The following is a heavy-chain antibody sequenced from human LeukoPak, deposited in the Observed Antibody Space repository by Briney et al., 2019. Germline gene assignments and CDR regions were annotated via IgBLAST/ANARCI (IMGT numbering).Heavy chain of an antibody. V-gene: IGHV3-23*01. CDR1: GFTLSCHA. CDR2: ISGSGSST. CDR3: AKDAVDFDY. J-gene: IGHJ4*02. Sequence: PGGSLRLSCAASGFTLSCHAMSWVRQAPGEGLEWVSAISGSGSSTYYADSVKGRFTISRDNSKNTLYLQMNSLRAEDTAVYYGAKDAVDFDYWGQGTLVTVSS.